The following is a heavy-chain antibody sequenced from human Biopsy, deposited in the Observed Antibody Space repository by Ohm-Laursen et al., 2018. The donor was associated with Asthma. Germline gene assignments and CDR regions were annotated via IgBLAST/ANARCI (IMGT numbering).Heavy chain of an antibody. D-gene: IGHD3-3*01. CDR1: GGSMSSRSYY. Sequence: PSETLSLTCTVSGGSMSSRSYYWGWIRQPPGKGLEWMGSISYTGSAYHNPSLKSRVTIPVDTSKNPFSRKLSSVTAADTAVYYCARVRGDDLWSGYYYYLDHWGQGTPVTVSS. J-gene: IGHJ4*02. CDR2: ISYTGSA. V-gene: IGHV4-39*02. CDR3: ARVRGDDLWSGYYYYLDH.